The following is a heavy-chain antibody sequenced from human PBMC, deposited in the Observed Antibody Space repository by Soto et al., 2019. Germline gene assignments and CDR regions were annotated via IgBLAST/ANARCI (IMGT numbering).Heavy chain of an antibody. CDR2: IYYSGST. Sequence: PSETLSLTCTVSGGSISSGGYYWSWIRQHPGKGLEWIGYIYYSGSTYYNPSLKSRVTISVDTSKNQFSLKLSSVTAADTAVYYCSRHAHPLSIYDLCGRGTPVIVSS. CDR1: GGSISSGGYY. J-gene: IGHJ2*01. CDR3: SRHAHPLSIYDL. V-gene: IGHV4-31*03. D-gene: IGHD2-2*01.